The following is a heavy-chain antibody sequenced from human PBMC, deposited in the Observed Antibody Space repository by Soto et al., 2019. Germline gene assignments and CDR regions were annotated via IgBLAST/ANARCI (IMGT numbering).Heavy chain of an antibody. Sequence: PGESLKISCKGSGYTLTDYWINWVRQMPGKGLEWMGRIDPSDSYTKYSPSFQGHVTISADKSISTAYQQWSSLKASDTAMYYCARFHCSSTSCSPGNYYYGMDVWGQGTTVTVSS. CDR3: ARFHCSSTSCSPGNYYYGMDV. D-gene: IGHD2-2*01. CDR1: GYTLTDYW. V-gene: IGHV5-10-1*01. CDR2: IDPSDSYT. J-gene: IGHJ6*02.